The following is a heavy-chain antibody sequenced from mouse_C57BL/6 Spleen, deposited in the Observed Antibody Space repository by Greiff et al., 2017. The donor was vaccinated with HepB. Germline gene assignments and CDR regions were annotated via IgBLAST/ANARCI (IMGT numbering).Heavy chain of an antibody. J-gene: IGHJ4*01. Sequence: VQLVESGAELARPGASVKLSCKASGYTFTSYGISWVKQRTGQGLEWIGEIYPRSGNTYYNEKFKGKATLTADKSSSTAYMELRSLTSEDSAVYFCASGGDYAMDYWGQGTSVTVSS. CDR3: ASGGDYAMDY. CDR2: IYPRSGNT. CDR1: GYTFTSYG. V-gene: IGHV1-81*01.